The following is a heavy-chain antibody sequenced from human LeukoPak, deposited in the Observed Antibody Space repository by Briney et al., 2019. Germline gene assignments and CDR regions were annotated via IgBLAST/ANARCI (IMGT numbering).Heavy chain of an antibody. CDR1: GGSISSYY. V-gene: IGHV4-59*01. Sequence: PSETLSLTCTVSGGSISSYYWSWIRQPPGKGLEWIGYIYYSGSTNYNPSLKSRVTISVDTSKNQFSLKLSSVTAADTAVYYCASTRYSSSWPYYYYYGMDVWGQGTTVTVSS. D-gene: IGHD6-13*01. CDR3: ASTRYSSSWPYYYYYGMDV. CDR2: IYYSGST. J-gene: IGHJ6*02.